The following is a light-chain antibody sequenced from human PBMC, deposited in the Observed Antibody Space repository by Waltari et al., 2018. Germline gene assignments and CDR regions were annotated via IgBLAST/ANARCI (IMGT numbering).Light chain of an antibody. CDR3: NSRDSSGNHVV. J-gene: IGLJ2*01. CDR2: GKN. Sequence: SSELTQDPAVSVALGQTVRITCQGDSLRSYYASWYQKKPGQAPVLVIYGKNNRPSGIPYRFSGSRSGNTASLTITGAQAEDEADYYCNSRDSSGNHVVFGGGTKLTVL. V-gene: IGLV3-19*01. CDR1: SLRSYY.